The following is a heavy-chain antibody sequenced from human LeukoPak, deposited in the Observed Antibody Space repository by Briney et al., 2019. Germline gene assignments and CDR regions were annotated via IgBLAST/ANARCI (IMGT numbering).Heavy chain of an antibody. CDR3: ARYDGGSGPFDY. V-gene: IGHV3-53*01. D-gene: IGHD3-10*01. CDR1: GFTVSSNY. Sequence: GGPLRLSCAVSGFTVSSNYMRWVRQAPGKGLEWVSVLYNGGNTYYADSVKGRFTVSRDNSKNTLYLQMNSLRAEDTAVYYCARYDGGSGPFDYWGQGTLVTVSS. J-gene: IGHJ4*02. CDR2: LYNGGNT.